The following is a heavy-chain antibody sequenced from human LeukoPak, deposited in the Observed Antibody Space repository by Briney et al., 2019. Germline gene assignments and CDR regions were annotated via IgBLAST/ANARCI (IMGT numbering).Heavy chain of an antibody. V-gene: IGHV4-61*02. CDR2: IYTSGST. Sequence: PSQTLSFTCTVSGGSISSGSYYWSWIRQPAGKGLEWIGRIYTSGSTNYNPSSKSRVTISVDTSQTQSSLKLSSVTAADTAVYYCAREGDYYDSGGYYYEGYYFDYWGQGTLVTVSS. CDR3: AREGDYYDSGGYYYEGYYFDY. J-gene: IGHJ4*02. D-gene: IGHD3-22*01. CDR1: GGSISSGSYY.